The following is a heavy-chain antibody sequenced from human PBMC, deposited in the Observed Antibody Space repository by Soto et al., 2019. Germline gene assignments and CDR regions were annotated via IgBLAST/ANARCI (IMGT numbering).Heavy chain of an antibody. CDR1: GFTFSSYG. J-gene: IGHJ4*02. CDR3: ARDIYGYSYALDY. D-gene: IGHD5-18*01. V-gene: IGHV3-33*01. CDR2: IWYDGSNK. Sequence: GGSLRLSCAASGFTFSSYGMHWVRQAPGKGLEWVAVIWYDGSNKYYADSVKGRFTISRDNSKNTLYLQMNSLRAEDTAVYYCARDIYGYSYALDYWGQGTLVTVSS.